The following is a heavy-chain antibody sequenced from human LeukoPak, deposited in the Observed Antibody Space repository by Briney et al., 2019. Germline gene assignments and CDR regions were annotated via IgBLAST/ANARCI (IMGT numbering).Heavy chain of an antibody. V-gene: IGHV4-30-4*01. D-gene: IGHD2-2*01. Sequence: SETLSLTCTVSGVSITGNDQFWSWIRQPPGKGLEWIGYIDYSGTTYYNPSLKGRINMSRDTSKNQFSLNLNSVTAADTAFYYCGGGLGYCSSTRCPPDSWGQGTLVTVSS. CDR3: GGGLGYCSSTRCPPDS. CDR1: GVSITGNDQF. J-gene: IGHJ5*01. CDR2: IDYSGTT.